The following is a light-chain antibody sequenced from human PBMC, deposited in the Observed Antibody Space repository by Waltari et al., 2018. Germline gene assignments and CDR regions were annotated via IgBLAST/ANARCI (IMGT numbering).Light chain of an antibody. J-gene: IGLJ1*01. CDR2: RTN. CDR3: AAWDDSLNGYV. CDR1: RSNVVPNY. Sequence: QSVLTQSPSASGTPGQSVTISCSGSRSNVVPNYVSWYHHLPGTAPKLLISRTNQRPSGVPDRFSGSRSGTSASLAISWLQSDDEGDYYCAAWDDSLNGYVFGTGTRVTVL. V-gene: IGLV1-47*01.